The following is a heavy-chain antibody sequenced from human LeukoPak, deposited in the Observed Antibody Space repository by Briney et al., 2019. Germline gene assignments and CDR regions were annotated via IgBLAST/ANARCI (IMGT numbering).Heavy chain of an antibody. CDR2: INPNSGGT. V-gene: IGHV1-2*02. CDR3: ARIFCSSSSCYFFDY. J-gene: IGHJ4*02. Sequence: ASVKVSCKASGYTFSGYYMHWVRQAPGQGLERMGWINPNSGGTNYAQKFQGRVTMTRDTSISTAYMELSRLRSDDTAVYYCARIFCSSSSCYFFDYWGQGTLVTVS. D-gene: IGHD2-2*01. CDR1: GYTFSGYY.